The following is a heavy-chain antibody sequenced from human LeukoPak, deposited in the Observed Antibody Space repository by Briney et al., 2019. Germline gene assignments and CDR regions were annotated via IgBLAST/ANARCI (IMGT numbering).Heavy chain of an antibody. V-gene: IGHV3-23*01. D-gene: IGHD3-10*01. CDR1: GFTFSSYA. CDR3: VRDKRFPDDVFDI. CDR2: ISASDGRT. J-gene: IGHJ3*02. Sequence: GGSLRLSCAASGFTFSSYAMSWVRQAPGQGLEWVSAISASDGRTYYADSVRGRFTISRDNFRTTLYVQMNNLRAEDTAVYYCVRDKRFPDDVFDIWGQGTMVTVS.